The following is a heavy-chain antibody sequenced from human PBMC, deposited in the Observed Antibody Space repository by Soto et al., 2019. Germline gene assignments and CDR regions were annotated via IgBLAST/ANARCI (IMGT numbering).Heavy chain of an antibody. CDR2: IDPSDSYS. CDR1: GYSFTNHW. J-gene: IGHJ4*02. Sequence: GAALPISCKVSGYSFTNHWISWVRQLPGKGLEWMGRIDPSDSYSKYSPSFQGHVTISVDKSINTAYLQWSSLKASDTAMYYCARESHEYSNSFYCDYWSQGTLVTVSS. CDR3: ARESHEYSNSFYCDY. D-gene: IGHD4-4*01. V-gene: IGHV5-10-1*01.